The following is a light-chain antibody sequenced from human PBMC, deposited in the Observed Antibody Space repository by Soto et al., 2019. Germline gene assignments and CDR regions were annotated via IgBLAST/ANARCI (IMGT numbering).Light chain of an antibody. CDR2: EGS. CDR3: CSYAGNSTLV. Sequence: QSVLTQPASVSGSPGQSITISCTGTNSDVGSYNFVSWYQQHPGKAPKLMIYEGSKRPSGVSNHFSGSKSGNTASLTISGLQSEDEADYYCCSYAGNSTLVFGGGTKVTVL. CDR1: NSDVGSYNF. J-gene: IGLJ2*01. V-gene: IGLV2-23*01.